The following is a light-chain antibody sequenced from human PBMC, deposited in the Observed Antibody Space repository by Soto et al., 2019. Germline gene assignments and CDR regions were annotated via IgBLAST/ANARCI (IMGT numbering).Light chain of an antibody. V-gene: IGLV2-14*01. Sequence: QSALTQPASVSGSPGQSITISCTGTSSDVGGYNYVSWYQQHPGKAPKLMIYEVTNRPSGVSNRFSGSKSGNTASLTIAGLQAEDEGDYYCSSYTSSSTLFYVFGTGTKVTVL. CDR3: SSYTSSSTLFYV. J-gene: IGLJ1*01. CDR2: EVT. CDR1: SSDVGGYNY.